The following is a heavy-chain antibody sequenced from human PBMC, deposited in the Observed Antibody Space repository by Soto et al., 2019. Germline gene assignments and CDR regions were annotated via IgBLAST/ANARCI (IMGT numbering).Heavy chain of an antibody. CDR3: ATSLGLLVWLFGDY. CDR2: ISYDGSNK. CDR1: GFTFSSYA. J-gene: IGHJ4*02. D-gene: IGHD3-3*01. V-gene: IGHV3-30-3*01. Sequence: QVQLVESGGGVVQPGRSLRLSCAASGFTFSSYAMHWVRQAPGKGLEWVAVISYDGSNKYYADSVKGRFTISRDNSKNTLYLQMNSLRAEDTAVYYCATSLGLLVWLFGDYWGQGTLVTVSS.